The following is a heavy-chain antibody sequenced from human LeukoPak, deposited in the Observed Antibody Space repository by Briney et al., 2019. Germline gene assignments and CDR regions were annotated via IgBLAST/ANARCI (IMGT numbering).Heavy chain of an antibody. J-gene: IGHJ5*02. Sequence: GGSLRLSCAASGFTFSDYYMSWIRQAPGKGLEWVSYISSSSSYTNYADSVKGRFTISRDNAKNSLYLQMNSLRAEDTAVYYCARDNDCSGGSCGGWFDPWRQGTLVTVSS. V-gene: IGHV3-11*05. CDR3: ARDNDCSGGSCGGWFDP. CDR2: ISSSSSYT. D-gene: IGHD2-15*01. CDR1: GFTFSDYY.